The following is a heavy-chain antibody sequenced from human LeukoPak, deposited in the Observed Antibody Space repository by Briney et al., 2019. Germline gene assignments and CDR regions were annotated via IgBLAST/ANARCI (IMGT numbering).Heavy chain of an antibody. CDR1: GGSFSGYY. J-gene: IGHJ4*02. CDR3: AREMSAAGVYYFDY. V-gene: IGHV4-34*01. Sequence: SETLSLTCAVYGGSFSGYYWSWIRQSPGKGLEWIGEINHSGSPNCNPSLKSRVTISVDTSKNQFSLKLSSVTAADTAVYYCAREMSAAGVYYFDYWGQGTLVTVSS. D-gene: IGHD6-19*01. CDR2: INHSGSP.